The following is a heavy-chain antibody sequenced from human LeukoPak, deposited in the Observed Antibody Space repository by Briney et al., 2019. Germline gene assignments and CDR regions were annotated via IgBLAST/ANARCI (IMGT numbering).Heavy chain of an antibody. CDR1: GGSISSYY. CDR3: ARDAGTGTTGNYYYYMDV. J-gene: IGHJ6*03. CDR2: IYTTGST. Sequence: SETLSLTCTVSGGSISSYYWSWIRQPAGKGLEWIGRIYTTGSTNYDPSLESRVTISVDKSKNQFSLKLTSLTAADTAVYYCARDAGTGTTGNYYYYMDVWGKGTTVTVSS. D-gene: IGHD1-7*01. V-gene: IGHV4-4*07.